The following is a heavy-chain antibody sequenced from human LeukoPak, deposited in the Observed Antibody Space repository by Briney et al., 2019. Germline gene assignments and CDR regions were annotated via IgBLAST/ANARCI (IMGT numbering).Heavy chain of an antibody. CDR1: GFTLSSYW. J-gene: IGHJ4*02. CDR3: ARGKRGYSYGFDY. V-gene: IGHV3-74*01. CDR2: INSDGSST. Sequence: GGSLRLSCAASGFTLSSYWMHRVRQAPGKGLVWVSRINSDGSSTSYADSVKGRFTISRDNAKNTLYLQMNSLGAEDTAVYYCARGKRGYSYGFDYWGQGTLVTVSS. D-gene: IGHD5-18*01.